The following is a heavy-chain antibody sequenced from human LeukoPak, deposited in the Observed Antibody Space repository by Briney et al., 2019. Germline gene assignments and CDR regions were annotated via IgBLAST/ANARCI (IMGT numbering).Heavy chain of an antibody. CDR1: GFTFSNAW. CDR3: TTGLERRSRFDP. Sequence: GGSLRLSCAASGFTFSNAWMSWVRQAPGKGLEWVGRIKSKTDGGTTDYAAPVKGRFTISRDDSKNTLYLQMNSLKTEDTAVYYCTTGLERRSRFDPWGQGTLVTVSS. J-gene: IGHJ5*02. V-gene: IGHV3-15*01. CDR2: IKSKTDGGTT. D-gene: IGHD1-1*01.